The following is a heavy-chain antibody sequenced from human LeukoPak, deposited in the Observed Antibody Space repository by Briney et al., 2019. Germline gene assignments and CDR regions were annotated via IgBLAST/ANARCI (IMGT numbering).Heavy chain of an antibody. D-gene: IGHD4-17*01. CDR1: GGSISSYY. J-gene: IGHJ6*02. Sequence: SETLSLTCTVSGGSISSYYWSWIRQPPGKGLEWIGYIYYSGSTNYNPSLKSRVTISVDTSKNQFSLKLSSVTAADTAVYYCARGTGPGPYYYYGMDVWGQGTTVTVSS. V-gene: IGHV4-59*12. CDR2: IYYSGST. CDR3: ARGTGPGPYYYYGMDV.